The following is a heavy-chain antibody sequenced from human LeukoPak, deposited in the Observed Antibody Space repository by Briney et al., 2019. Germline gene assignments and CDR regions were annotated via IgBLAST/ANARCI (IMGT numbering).Heavy chain of an antibody. Sequence: GGSLRLSCSASGFTFTTYGMNWVRHAPGKGLEWVSGIGGSGTRTYYADSVKGRFTISRDNSKNTLYLQMNSLRAEDTAVYYCARAPGYGAAYYFDYWGQGTLVTVSS. V-gene: IGHV3-23*01. CDR3: ARAPGYGAAYYFDY. J-gene: IGHJ4*02. CDR1: GFTFTTYG. CDR2: IGGSGTRT. D-gene: IGHD1-1*01.